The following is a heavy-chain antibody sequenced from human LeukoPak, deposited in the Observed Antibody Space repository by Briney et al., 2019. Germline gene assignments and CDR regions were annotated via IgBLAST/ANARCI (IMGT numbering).Heavy chain of an antibody. CDR2: IYYSGST. CDR1: GGSISSGGYS. D-gene: IGHD1-1*01. Sequence: SQTLSLTCTVSGGSISSGGYSWSWIRQHPGKGLEWIGYIYYSGSTYYNPSLKSRVTISVDTSKNQFSLKLSSVTAADTAVYYCARPKTGAGDAFDIWGQGTMVTVSS. CDR3: ARPKTGAGDAFDI. J-gene: IGHJ3*02. V-gene: IGHV4-31*03.